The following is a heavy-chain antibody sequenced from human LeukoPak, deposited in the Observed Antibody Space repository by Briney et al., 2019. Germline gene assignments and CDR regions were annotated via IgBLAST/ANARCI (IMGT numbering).Heavy chain of an antibody. Sequence: SETLSLTCTVSGYSISSGYFWGWMRPPPGKGLEWIGSIYQSETAHYNPSLKSRVTISVDTSKNQFSLKLSSVTAADTAVYYCYSAFDWFNFDYWGQGTLVTVSS. CDR1: GYSISSGYF. V-gene: IGHV4-38-2*02. D-gene: IGHD3-9*01. J-gene: IGHJ4*02. CDR2: IYQSETA. CDR3: YSAFDWFNFDY.